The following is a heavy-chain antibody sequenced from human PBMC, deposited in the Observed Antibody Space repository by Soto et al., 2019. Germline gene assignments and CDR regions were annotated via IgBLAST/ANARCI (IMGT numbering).Heavy chain of an antibody. CDR3: AREGQAPYYYYGMDV. J-gene: IGHJ6*02. CDR1: GYTFTNYG. CDR2: ISGYNGNT. V-gene: IGHV1-18*01. Sequence: QVQVVQSGDEVKKPGASVKVSCKASGYTFTNYGFSWVRQAPGQGLEWMGWISGYNGNTKYAEKFQGRVTMTTDTSTSTSHMELRSLRSDATAVYYCAREGQAPYYYYGMDVWGQGTAVTVSS.